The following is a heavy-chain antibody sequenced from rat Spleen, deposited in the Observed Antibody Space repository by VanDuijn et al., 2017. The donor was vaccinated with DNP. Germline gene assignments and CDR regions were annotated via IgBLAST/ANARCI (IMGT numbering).Heavy chain of an antibody. CDR3: ARQPTGMDY. D-gene: IGHD1-7*01. J-gene: IGHJ2*01. CDR1: DYSITSNY. CDR2: INYSGST. V-gene: IGHV3-1*01. Sequence: EMQLQGSGPGLVKPSQSLSLTCSVTDYSITSNYWGWIRQFPGNKMEWIGHINYSGSTSCNPSLTSRISITRDTSKNQFFLQLNSVTTEDTATYYCARQPTGMDYWGQGVMVTVSP.